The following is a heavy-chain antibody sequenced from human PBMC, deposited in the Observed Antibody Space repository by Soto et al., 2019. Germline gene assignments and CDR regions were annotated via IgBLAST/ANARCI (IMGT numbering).Heavy chain of an antibody. J-gene: IGHJ4*02. V-gene: IGHV3-49*04. CDR3: ARVTHSSGWYNFDY. CDR2: IRSRAYGGTP. D-gene: IGHD6-19*01. Sequence: PGGSLRLSCTASGFTFGDYAMSWVRQAPGKGLEWVGFIRSRAYGGTPEYAASVKGRFTISRDDSKSIAYLQMNSLKTDDTAVYYCARVTHSSGWYNFDYWGQGTLVTVSS. CDR1: GFTFGDYA.